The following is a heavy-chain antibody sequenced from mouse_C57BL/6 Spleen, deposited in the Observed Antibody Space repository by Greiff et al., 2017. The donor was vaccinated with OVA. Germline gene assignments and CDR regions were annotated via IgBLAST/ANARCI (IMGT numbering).Heavy chain of an antibody. Sequence: LVESGAELVKPGASVKISCKASGYAFSSYWMNWVKQRPGKGLEWIGQIYPGDGDTNYNGKFKGKATLTADKSSSTAYMQLSSLTSEDSAVYFCARPDYDYGYAMDYWGQGTSVTVSS. D-gene: IGHD2-4*01. CDR1: GYAFSSYW. V-gene: IGHV1-80*01. CDR2: IYPGDGDT. CDR3: ARPDYDYGYAMDY. J-gene: IGHJ4*01.